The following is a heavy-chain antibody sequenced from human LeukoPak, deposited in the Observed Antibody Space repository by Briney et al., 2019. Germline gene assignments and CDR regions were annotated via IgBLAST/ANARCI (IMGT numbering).Heavy chain of an antibody. CDR2: INHSGST. CDR1: GESFSGNY. J-gene: IGHJ4*02. CDR3: ARGRVTYDY. D-gene: IGHD2-21*02. V-gene: IGHV4-34*01. Sequence: SETLSLTCAVYGESFSGNYWSWIRQPPGKGLEWIGEINHSGSTSYNPSLKSRVTISVDTSKNQFSLRLSSVTAADTAVYYCARGRVTYDYWGQGTLVTVSS.